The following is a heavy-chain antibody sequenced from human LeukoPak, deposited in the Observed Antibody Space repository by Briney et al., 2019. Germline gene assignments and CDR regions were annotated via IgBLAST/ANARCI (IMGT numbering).Heavy chain of an antibody. CDR1: GFTFSSYA. D-gene: IGHD6-13*01. J-gene: IGHJ6*03. CDR2: ITGSGGTT. CDR3: VRDPSYGSSWYYYMDV. Sequence: GGSLRLSCAASGFTFSSYAMSWVRQAPGKGLQWVSSITGSGGTTYYAASVKGRFTISRDNSKNSLYLQMDSLRVEDTAVYYCVRDPSYGSSWYYYMDVWGKGTTVTVSS. V-gene: IGHV3-23*01.